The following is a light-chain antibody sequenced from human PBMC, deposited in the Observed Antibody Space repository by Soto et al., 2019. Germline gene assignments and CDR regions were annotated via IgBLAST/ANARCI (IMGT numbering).Light chain of an antibody. Sequence: DIQMTQSPSSLSASVGDRVTITCRASQDISNYLAWYQQRPGKVPELLIYAASTLQAGVPSRFSGRGSGTDFILTISSLQPEDVATYYCQKYNNAPFTFGPGTKVEIK. V-gene: IGKV1-27*01. CDR2: AAS. CDR1: QDISNY. J-gene: IGKJ3*01. CDR3: QKYNNAPFT.